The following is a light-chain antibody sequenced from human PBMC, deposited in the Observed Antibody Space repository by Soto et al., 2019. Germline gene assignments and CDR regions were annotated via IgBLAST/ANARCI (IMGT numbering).Light chain of an antibody. CDR2: WAS. Sequence: DIVMTQSPDSLAVSLGERATINCKSSQSVLYSSNNKNYLAWYQQKPGQPPKLLIYWASTRESGVPDRFSGSGSGTDFTLTISSLQAVDVAVYYCQQYYSTPPLVTFGPGTKVDIK. V-gene: IGKV4-1*01. CDR3: QQYYSTPPLVT. J-gene: IGKJ3*01. CDR1: QSVLYSSNNKNY.